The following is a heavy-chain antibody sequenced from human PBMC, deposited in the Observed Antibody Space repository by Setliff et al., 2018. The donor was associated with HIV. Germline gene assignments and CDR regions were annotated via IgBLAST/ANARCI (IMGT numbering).Heavy chain of an antibody. D-gene: IGHD6-19*01. Sequence: VKVSCKASGGTFSSYAISWVRQAPGQGLEWMGEIIPIFGTANYAQKFQGRVTITTDESTSTPYMELSSLRSEDTAVYYCARVSPPVPQNTVAVYYCTTGDTNPIYPQYMDIWGRGTTVTVSS. V-gene: IGHV1-69*05. CDR1: GGTFSSYA. J-gene: IGHJ6*03. CDR2: IIPIFGTA. CDR3: ARVSPPVPQNTVAVYYCTTGDTNPIYPQYMDI.